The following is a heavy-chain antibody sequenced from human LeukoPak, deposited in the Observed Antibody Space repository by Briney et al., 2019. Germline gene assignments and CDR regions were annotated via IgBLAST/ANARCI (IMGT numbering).Heavy chain of an antibody. CDR3: ARTTVTVAGGGRGEVY. CDR1: GGSISSYY. V-gene: IGHV4-59*12. D-gene: IGHD6-19*01. Sequence: SETLSLTCTVSGGSISSYYWSWIRQPPGKGLEWIGYIYYSGSTNYRPSLKSRVTISADTSKNQCSLKLSSVTAADTAVYYCARTTVTVAGGGRGEVYWGQGTLVTVSS. CDR2: IYYSGST. J-gene: IGHJ4*02.